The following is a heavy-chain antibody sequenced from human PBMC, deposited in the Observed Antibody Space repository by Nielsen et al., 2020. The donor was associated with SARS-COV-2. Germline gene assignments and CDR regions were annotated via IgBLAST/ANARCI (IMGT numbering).Heavy chain of an antibody. J-gene: IGHJ4*02. Sequence: SLKISCAASGFTFDDYAMHWVRQAPGKGLEWVSGISWNSGSIGYADSVKGRFTISRDNAKNSLYLQMNSLRAEDTALYYCAKAPWDCSSTSCYVRGAFDYWGQGTLVTVSS. CDR2: ISWNSGSI. V-gene: IGHV3-9*01. CDR3: AKAPWDCSSTSCYVRGAFDY. CDR1: GFTFDDYA. D-gene: IGHD2-2*01.